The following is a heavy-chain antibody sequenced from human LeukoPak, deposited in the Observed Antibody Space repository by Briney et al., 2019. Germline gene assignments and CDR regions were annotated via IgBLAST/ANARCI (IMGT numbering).Heavy chain of an antibody. Sequence: ASVKVSCKASGYTFTGYYMHWVRQAPGQGLEWMGWINPNSGGTNYAQKFQGRVTMTRDTSTSTVYMELSSLRSEDTAVYYCARVPRYGGSLDYWGQGTLVTVSS. CDR3: ARVPRYGGSLDY. V-gene: IGHV1-2*02. D-gene: IGHD1-26*01. CDR2: INPNSGGT. CDR1: GYTFTGYY. J-gene: IGHJ4*02.